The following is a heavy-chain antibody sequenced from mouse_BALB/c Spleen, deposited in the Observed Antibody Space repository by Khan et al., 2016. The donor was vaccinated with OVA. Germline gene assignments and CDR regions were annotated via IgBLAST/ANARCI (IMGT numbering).Heavy chain of an antibody. J-gene: IGHJ2*01. Sequence: EVRLVESGGGLVQPGGSRKLSCAASGFTFNSYGMHWVRQAPEKGLEWVAYISGDSNTIYYADTVKGRFTISRDNPKNPLFLQMTSLMSEDTAMYYCATSYFYGYYFDYWGPGTTLTVS. D-gene: IGHD1-1*01. CDR3: ATSYFYGYYFDY. CDR1: GFTFNSYG. V-gene: IGHV5-17*02. CDR2: ISGDSNTI.